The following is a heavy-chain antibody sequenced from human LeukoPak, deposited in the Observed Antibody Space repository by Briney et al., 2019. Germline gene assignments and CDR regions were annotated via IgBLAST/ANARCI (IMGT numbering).Heavy chain of an antibody. D-gene: IGHD5-12*01. Sequence: PGGSLRLSCAASGFTFSSYWMSWVRQAPGKGLEGVANIKQDGSEKYYVDSVKGRFTISRDNDKNSLYLQMNSLRAEDTAVYYCARRGYSGSAYAFDIWGQGTMVTVSS. J-gene: IGHJ3*02. V-gene: IGHV3-7*01. CDR3: ARRGYSGSAYAFDI. CDR2: IKQDGSEK. CDR1: GFTFSSYW.